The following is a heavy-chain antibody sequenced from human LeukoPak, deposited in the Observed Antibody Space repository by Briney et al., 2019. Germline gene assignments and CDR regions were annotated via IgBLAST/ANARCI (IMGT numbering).Heavy chain of an antibody. CDR2: ISGSGGST. CDR3: AKVSRDSGSYESGAFDI. D-gene: IGHD1-26*01. J-gene: IGHJ3*02. Sequence: GGSLRLSCAASGFTFSSYAMSWVRQAPGKGLEWVSAISGSGGSTYYADSAKGRFTISRDNSKNTLYLQMNSLRAEDTAVYYCAKVSRDSGSYESGAFDIWGQGTMVTVSS. CDR1: GFTFSSYA. V-gene: IGHV3-23*01.